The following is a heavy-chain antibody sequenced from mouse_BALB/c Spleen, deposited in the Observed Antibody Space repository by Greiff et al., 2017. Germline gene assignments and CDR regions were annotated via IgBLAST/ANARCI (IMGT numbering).Heavy chain of an antibody. CDR1: GYAFSSYW. V-gene: IGHV1-80*01. CDR2: IYPGDGDT. J-gene: IGHJ4*01. D-gene: IGHD6-1*01. CDR3: ARKAKADAMYY. Sequence: VQLQQSGAELVRPGSSVKISCKASGYAFSSYWMNWVKQRPGQGLEWIGQIYPGDGDTNYNGKFKGKATLTADKSSSTAYMQLSSLTSEDSAVYFCARKAKADAMYYWGQGTSVTVSS.